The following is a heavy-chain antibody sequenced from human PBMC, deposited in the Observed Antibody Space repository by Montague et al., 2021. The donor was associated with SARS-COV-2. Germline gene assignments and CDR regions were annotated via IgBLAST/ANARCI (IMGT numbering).Heavy chain of an antibody. CDR3: ARGQVTVFAILIAFPAAGAIDV. D-gene: IGHD3-16*02. V-gene: IGHV4-34*01. J-gene: IGHJ3*01. CDR1: GGSFTDFY. Sequence: SETLSLTCAVYGGSFTDFYWTWIRQPPGKGLGWIGDSIARGSGNNNPSLRNRFTLSVDRSKTQISLTLTSVTAADTATYYCARGQVTVFAILIAFPAAGAIDVWGQGTTVTVS. CDR2: SIARGSG.